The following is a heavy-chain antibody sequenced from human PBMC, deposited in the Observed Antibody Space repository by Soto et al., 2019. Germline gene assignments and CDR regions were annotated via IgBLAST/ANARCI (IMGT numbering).Heavy chain of an antibody. Sequence: EVHLVESGGGLVQPGGSLRLSCAASGFSFEIYWMGWVRQAPGKGLEWVANINPDGSGEYYLDSVKGRFTISRDNAKNSVYLQMNSLVGDDTAVYYCARENWSFDYWGQGTPVTVSS. CDR1: GFSFEIYW. V-gene: IGHV3-7*01. CDR3: ARENWSFDY. J-gene: IGHJ4*02. CDR2: INPDGSGE.